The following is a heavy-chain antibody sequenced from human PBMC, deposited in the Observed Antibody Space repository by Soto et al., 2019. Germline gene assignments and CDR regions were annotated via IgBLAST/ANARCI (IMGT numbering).Heavy chain of an antibody. CDR1: GVSINSADFY. V-gene: IGHV4-30-4*01. Sequence: SETLSLTCTVSGVSINSADFYWSWIRQAPGKGLEWIGYIYHTGSSQHHPSLRGRVDISMDTPKNQFSLELRSVTAADTAMYYCAREVLDTTVDYYWGQGGMVTVSS. CDR3: AREVLDTTVDYY. CDR2: IYHTGSS. J-gene: IGHJ4*02. D-gene: IGHD4-17*01.